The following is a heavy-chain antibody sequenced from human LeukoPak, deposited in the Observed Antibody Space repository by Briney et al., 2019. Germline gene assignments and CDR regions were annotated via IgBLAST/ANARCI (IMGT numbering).Heavy chain of an antibody. V-gene: IGHV3-33*01. Sequence: GGSLRLSCAASGFTFSSYGMHWVRQAPGKGLEWVAAIWYDGSNKYYVDSVKGRFTISRDNSKNTLYLQMNSLRAEDTAVYYCARELGYGHGFDYWGQGTLVTVSS. CDR3: ARELGYGHGFDY. D-gene: IGHD5-18*01. CDR1: GFTFSSYG. J-gene: IGHJ4*02. CDR2: IWYDGSNK.